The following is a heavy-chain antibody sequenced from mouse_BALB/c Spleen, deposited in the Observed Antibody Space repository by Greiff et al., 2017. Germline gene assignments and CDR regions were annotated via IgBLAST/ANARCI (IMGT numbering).Heavy chain of an antibody. V-gene: IGHV5-12-2*01. D-gene: IGHD2-3*01. J-gene: IGHJ3*01. CDR3: ARQGYDGYYEAWFAY. Sequence: EVKLMESGGGLVQPGGSLKLSCAASGFTFSSYTMSWVRQTPEKRLEWVAYISNGGGSTYYPDTVKGRFTISRDNAKNTLYLQMSSLKSEDTAMYYCARQGYDGYYEAWFAYWGQGTLVTVSA. CDR1: GFTFSSYT. CDR2: ISNGGGST.